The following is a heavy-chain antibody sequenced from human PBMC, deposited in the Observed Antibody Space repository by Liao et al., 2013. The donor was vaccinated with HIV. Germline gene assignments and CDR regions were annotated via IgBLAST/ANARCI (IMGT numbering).Heavy chain of an antibody. CDR3: ARVNFVASGSFEPVYYYYMDV. CDR2: IYDTGST. V-gene: IGHV4-30-4*08. J-gene: IGHJ6*03. CDR1: GGSISSGDYY. Sequence: QVQLQESGPGLVKPSQTLSLTCTVSGGSISSGDYYWSWIRQPPGKGLEWIGYIYDTGSTNYNPSFKSRVTISVDTSKNQFSLKLSSVTAADTAVYYCARVNFVASGSFEPVYYYYMDVWGQGDHGSPSP. D-gene: IGHD6-19*01.